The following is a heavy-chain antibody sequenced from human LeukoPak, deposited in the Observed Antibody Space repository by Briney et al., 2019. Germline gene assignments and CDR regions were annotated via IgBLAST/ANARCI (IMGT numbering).Heavy chain of an antibody. CDR2: LNSDGSGT. J-gene: IGHJ4*02. CDR3: ARGGNLGLFY. D-gene: IGHD7-27*01. V-gene: IGHV3-74*01. Sequence: GGSLRLSCAASGFTFSNYWMHWVRQVPGKGLVWVSRLNSDGSGTTYADSVKGRFTISRDNAKNTLYLQMNSLRAEDTAVYYCARGGNLGLFYWGQGTLVTVSS. CDR1: GFTFSNYW.